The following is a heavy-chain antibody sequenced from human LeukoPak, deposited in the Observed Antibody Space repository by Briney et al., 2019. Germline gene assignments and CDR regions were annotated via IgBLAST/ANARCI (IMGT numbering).Heavy chain of an antibody. V-gene: IGHV4-61*02. CDR2: IYTSGST. D-gene: IGHD1-1*01. CDR3: ARLVQFYYFDY. CDR1: GGSISSGSYY. Sequence: SQTLSLTCTVSGGSISSGSYYWSWIRQPAGKGLEWIGRIYTSGSTNYNPSLKSRVTISVDTSKNQFSLKPSSVTAADTAVYYCARLVQFYYFDYWGQGTLVTVSS. J-gene: IGHJ4*02.